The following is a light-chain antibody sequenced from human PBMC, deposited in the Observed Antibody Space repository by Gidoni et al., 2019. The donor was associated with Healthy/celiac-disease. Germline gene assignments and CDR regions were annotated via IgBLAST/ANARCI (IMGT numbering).Light chain of an antibody. Sequence: EIVLTQSPGTLSLSPGERATRSCRASQSVSSSYLAWYQQKPGQAPRLLIYGASNRATGIPDRFSGSGSGTDFTLTISRLEPEDFAVYYCQQYGSSPGTFGQGTKVEIK. CDR1: QSVSSSY. CDR2: GAS. CDR3: QQYGSSPGT. V-gene: IGKV3-20*01. J-gene: IGKJ1*01.